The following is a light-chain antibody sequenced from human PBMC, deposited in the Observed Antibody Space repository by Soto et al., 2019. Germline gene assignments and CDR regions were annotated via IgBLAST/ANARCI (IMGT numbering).Light chain of an antibody. CDR3: QQFSSYPLT. V-gene: IGKV3-20*01. CDR1: QTVRNNY. J-gene: IGKJ4*01. Sequence: EIVFTQSPCTLSLSTGERATLSCRASQTVRNNYLAWYQQKPGQAPRLLIYDASSRATGIPDRFSGGGSGTDFTLTISRLEPEDFAVYYCQQFSSYPLTFGGGTKVDIK. CDR2: DAS.